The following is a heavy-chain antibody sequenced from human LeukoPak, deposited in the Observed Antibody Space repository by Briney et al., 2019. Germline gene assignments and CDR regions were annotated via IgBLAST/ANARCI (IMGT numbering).Heavy chain of an antibody. Sequence: SETLSLTRAVYGGSFSGYYWSWIRQPPGKGLEWIGEINHSGSTNYNPSLKSRVTISVDTSKNQFSLKLSSVTAADTAVYYCAREFRGYFDYWGQGTLVTVSS. CDR1: GGSFSGYY. CDR3: AREFRGYFDY. V-gene: IGHV4-34*01. D-gene: IGHD3-10*01. CDR2: INHSGST. J-gene: IGHJ4*02.